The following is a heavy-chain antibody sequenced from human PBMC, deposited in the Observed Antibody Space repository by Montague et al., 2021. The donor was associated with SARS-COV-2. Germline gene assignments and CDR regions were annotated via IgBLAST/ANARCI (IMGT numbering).Heavy chain of an antibody. V-gene: IGHV4-31*03. CDR2: IYYSGST. CDR3: ASAIAVADTHYYYYGMDV. J-gene: IGHJ6*02. Sequence: TLSLTCTVSGGSISAGYYWTWIHQIPGKGLEWIGYIYYSGSTXYNPSLKSRVIMSIDTSKHQFSLKVSSVTAADTATYFCASAIAVADTHYYYYGMDVWGQGTTVTVSS. D-gene: IGHD6-19*01. CDR1: GGSISAGYY.